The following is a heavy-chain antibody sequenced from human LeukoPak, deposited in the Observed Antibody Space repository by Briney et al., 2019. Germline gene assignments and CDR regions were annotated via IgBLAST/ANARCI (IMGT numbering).Heavy chain of an antibody. D-gene: IGHD2-15*01. V-gene: IGHV1-2*02. CDR3: ARDRAIVVVVAATGNYYYGMDV. CDR1: GYTFTGYY. CDR2: INPNSGGT. Sequence: ASVKVSCKASGYTFTGYYMHWVRQAPGQGLEWMGWINPNSGGTNYAQKFQGRVTMTRDTSISTAYMGLSRLRSDDTAVYYCARDRAIVVVVAATGNYYYGMDVWGQGTTVTVSS. J-gene: IGHJ6*02.